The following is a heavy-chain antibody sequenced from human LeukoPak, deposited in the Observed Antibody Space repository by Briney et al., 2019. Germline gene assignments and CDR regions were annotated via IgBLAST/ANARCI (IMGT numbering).Heavy chain of an antibody. CDR2: IYYSGST. Sequence: SETLSLTCTVSGGSISSSSYYWGWIRQPPGKGLEWIGSIYYSGSTYYNPSLKSRVTISVDTSKNQFSLKMNSVTAADTAVYYCARGYDILTGYDHFDYWGQGTLVTVSS. CDR1: GGSISSSSYY. D-gene: IGHD3-9*01. CDR3: ARGYDILTGYDHFDY. V-gene: IGHV4-39*07. J-gene: IGHJ4*02.